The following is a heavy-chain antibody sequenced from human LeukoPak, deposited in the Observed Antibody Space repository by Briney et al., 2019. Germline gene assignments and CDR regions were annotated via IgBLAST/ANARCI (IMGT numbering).Heavy chain of an antibody. Sequence: PSETLSLTCAVSGGPINSHYWSWIRQPPGKGLQWIGDIYYTGKNNYNPSLKSRVAISLDTSKDHLSLNLTSVLAADTAIYYCVRRDTGWNYFDDWGQGILVTVSS. D-gene: IGHD2-8*02. CDR3: VRRDTGWNYFDD. CDR2: IYYTGKN. CDR1: GGPINSHY. J-gene: IGHJ4*02. V-gene: IGHV4-59*08.